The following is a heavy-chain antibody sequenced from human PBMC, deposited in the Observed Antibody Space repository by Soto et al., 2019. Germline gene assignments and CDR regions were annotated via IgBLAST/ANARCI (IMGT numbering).Heavy chain of an antibody. D-gene: IGHD1-20*01. CDR1: GGSISSYY. CDR3: ARYKSNYYYGMDV. Sequence: QVQLQESGPGLVKPSETLSLTCTVSGGSISSYYWSWIRQPPGKGLEWNGYIYYSGITNYNPSLKSRVTISVDTSKNQFSLKLSSVTAADTAVYYCARYKSNYYYGMDVWGQGTTVTVSS. CDR2: IYYSGIT. J-gene: IGHJ6*02. V-gene: IGHV4-59*01.